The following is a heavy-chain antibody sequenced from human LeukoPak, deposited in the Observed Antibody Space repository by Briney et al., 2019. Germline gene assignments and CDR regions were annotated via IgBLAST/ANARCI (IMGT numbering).Heavy chain of an antibody. D-gene: IGHD4-23*01. J-gene: IGHJ4*02. Sequence: PSETLSLTCTVSGGSISSYYWSWIRQPPGKGLEWIGYIYYSGSTNYNPSLKSRVTISVDTSKNQFSLKLSSVTAADTAVYYCATPRVGLRWPPDYWGQGTLVTVSS. CDR1: GGSISSYY. CDR3: ATPRVGLRWPPDY. CDR2: IYYSGST. V-gene: IGHV4-59*08.